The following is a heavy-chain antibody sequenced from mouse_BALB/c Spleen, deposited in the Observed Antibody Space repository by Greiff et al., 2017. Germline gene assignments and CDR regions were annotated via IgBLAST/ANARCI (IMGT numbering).Heavy chain of an antibody. V-gene: IGHV1-15*01. J-gene: IGHJ3*01. CDR1: GYTFTDYE. CDR2: IDPETGGT. CDR3: TREGDRYRFAY. D-gene: IGHD2-14*01. Sequence: VKLQESGAELVRPGASVTLSCKASGYTFTDYEMHWVKQTPVHGLEWIGAIDPETGGTAYNQKFKGKATLTADKSSSTAYMELRSLTSEDSAVYYCTREGDRYRFAYWGQGTLVTVSA.